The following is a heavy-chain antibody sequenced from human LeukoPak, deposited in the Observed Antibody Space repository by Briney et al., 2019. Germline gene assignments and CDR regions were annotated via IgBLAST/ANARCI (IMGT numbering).Heavy chain of an antibody. Sequence: PGGSLRLSCAASGFTFSSYWMSWVRQAPGKGLEWVSAISGSGGSTYYADSVKGRFTISRDNSKNTLYLQMNSLRAEDTAVYYCAFSYGSGSYCRFWGQGTLVTVSS. CDR1: GFTFSSYW. CDR3: AFSYGSGSYCRF. V-gene: IGHV3-23*01. J-gene: IGHJ4*02. D-gene: IGHD3-10*01. CDR2: ISGSGGST.